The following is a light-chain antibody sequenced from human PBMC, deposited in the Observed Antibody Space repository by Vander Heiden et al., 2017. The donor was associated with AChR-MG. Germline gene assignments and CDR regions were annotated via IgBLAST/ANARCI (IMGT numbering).Light chain of an antibody. CDR1: SSDVGGYNY. CDR3: SSYTSSTTVV. V-gene: IGLV2-14*03. J-gene: IGLJ2*01. CDR2: DVS. Sequence: QSAPAPPAPRSGSPGQSHPTPCPGTSSDVGGYNYVSWYQQHPGKAPKLIIYDVSIRPSGVSDRFSGSKSGNTASLTVSGLQAEDEADYYCSSYTSSTTVVVGGGTKVTVL.